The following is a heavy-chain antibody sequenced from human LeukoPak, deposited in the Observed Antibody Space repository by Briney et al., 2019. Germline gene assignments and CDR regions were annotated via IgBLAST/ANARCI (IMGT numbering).Heavy chain of an antibody. V-gene: IGHV3-21*01. CDR1: GFTFSSYS. CDR2: ISSSSSYI. D-gene: IGHD6-19*01. CDR3: ARVEQWLAPKDY. Sequence: PGGSLRLSCATSGFTFSSYSMNWVRQAPGKGLEWVSSISSSSSYIYYADSVKGRFTISRDNAKNSLYLQMNSLRAEDTAVYYCARVEQWLAPKDYWGQGTLVTVSS. J-gene: IGHJ4*02.